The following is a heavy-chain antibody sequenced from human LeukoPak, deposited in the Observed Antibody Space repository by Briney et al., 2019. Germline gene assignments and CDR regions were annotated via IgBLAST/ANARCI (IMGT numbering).Heavy chain of an antibody. J-gene: IGHJ5*02. CDR1: GFTFSSYA. CDR3: ARGGSGLFDP. Sequence: GGSLRLSCAASGFTFSSYAMSWVRQAPGKGLEWVSGISGSGDSRYYADSVKGRFTISRDNSKNTLYLQMNSLRADDTAVYYCARGGSGLFDPWGQGTLVTVSS. D-gene: IGHD3-22*01. V-gene: IGHV3-23*01. CDR2: ISGSGDSR.